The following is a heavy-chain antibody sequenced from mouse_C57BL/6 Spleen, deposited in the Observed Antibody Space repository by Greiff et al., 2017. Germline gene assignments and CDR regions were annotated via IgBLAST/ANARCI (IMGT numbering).Heavy chain of an antibody. D-gene: IGHD3-2*02. CDR2: IDPANGNT. J-gene: IGHJ3*01. CDR3: AAALDSSGYPWFAY. V-gene: IGHV14-3*01. Sequence: EVQLVESVAELVRPGASVKLSCTASGFNIKNTYMHWVKQRPEQGLEWIGRIDPANGNTKYAPKFQGKATITADTSSNTAYLQLSSLTSEDTAIYYCAAALDSSGYPWFAYWGQGTLVTVSA. CDR1: GFNIKNTY.